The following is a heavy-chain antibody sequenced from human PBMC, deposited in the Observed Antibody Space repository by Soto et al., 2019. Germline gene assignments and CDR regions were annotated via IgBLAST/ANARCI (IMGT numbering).Heavy chain of an antibody. CDR2: IIPIFGTA. CDR3: ASRSITMVRGAPTYYGMDV. Sequence: ASVKVSCKASGGTFSSYAISWVRQAPGQGLEWMGGIIPIFGTANYAQKFQGRVTITADESTSTAYMELSSLRSEDTAVYYCASRSITMVRGAPTYYGMDVWDQGTRVPVSS. V-gene: IGHV1-69*13. J-gene: IGHJ6*02. CDR1: GGTFSSYA. D-gene: IGHD3-10*01.